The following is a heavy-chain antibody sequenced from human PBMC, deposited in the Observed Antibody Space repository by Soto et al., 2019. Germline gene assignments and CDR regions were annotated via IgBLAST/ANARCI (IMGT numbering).Heavy chain of an antibody. V-gene: IGHV3-33*01. CDR2: IWYDGSNK. CDR3: ARAQGYSSGSGY. J-gene: IGHJ4*02. D-gene: IGHD6-19*01. CDR1: GFTFSSYG. Sequence: GGSLRLSCAASGFTFSSYGMHWVRQAPGKGLEWVAVIWYDGSNKYYADSVKGRFTISRDNSKNTLYLQMNSLRAEDTAVYYCARAQGYSSGSGYWGQGTLVTVSS.